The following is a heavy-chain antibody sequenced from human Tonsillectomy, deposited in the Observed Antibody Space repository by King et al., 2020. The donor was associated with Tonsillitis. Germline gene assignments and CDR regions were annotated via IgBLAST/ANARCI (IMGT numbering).Heavy chain of an antibody. J-gene: IGHJ4*02. V-gene: IGHV1-2*02. Sequence: QLVQSGAEVKKPGASVKVSCKASGYTFTGYYMHWVRQAPGQGLEWMGWINPNSGGTNCAQKFQGRVTMTRDTSISTAYMELSRLRSDDTVVYYCARRGRKTAMVDYWGQGTLVTVSS. CDR1: GYTFTGYY. CDR2: INPNSGGT. CDR3: ARRGRKTAMVDY. D-gene: IGHD5-18*01.